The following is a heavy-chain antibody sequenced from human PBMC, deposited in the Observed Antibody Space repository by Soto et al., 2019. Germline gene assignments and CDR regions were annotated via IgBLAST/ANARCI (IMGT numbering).Heavy chain of an antibody. Sequence: PGGSLRLSCAVSGFTFNDYYMSWIRQAPGKGLEWVAYVSGDGSKTYHADSVRGRFTISRDNAQNTLYLQMSSLRAEDTAVYYCAKDMVGARDYYYGLDVWGQGTTVTVSS. CDR3: AKDMVGARDYYYGLDV. D-gene: IGHD1-26*01. J-gene: IGHJ6*02. CDR2: VSGDGSKT. CDR1: GFTFNDYY. V-gene: IGHV3-11*04.